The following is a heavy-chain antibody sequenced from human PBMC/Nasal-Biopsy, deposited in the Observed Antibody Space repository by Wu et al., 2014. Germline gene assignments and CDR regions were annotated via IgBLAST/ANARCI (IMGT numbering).Heavy chain of an antibody. CDR2: ISGYNGNT. CDR1: GYRFIDYG. V-gene: IGHV1-18*01. CDR3: ARNRRGFGELLTIDYRYYWFMDV. Sequence: KVSCKASGYRFIDYGVSWVRQAPGQGLEWMGWISGYNGNTAYAHNVQGRLTLTRDTSSATFNMELRNVRSDDTAVYYCARNRRGFGELLTIDYRYYWFMDVWGLGTTVTVSS. D-gene: IGHD3-10*01. J-gene: IGHJ6*02.